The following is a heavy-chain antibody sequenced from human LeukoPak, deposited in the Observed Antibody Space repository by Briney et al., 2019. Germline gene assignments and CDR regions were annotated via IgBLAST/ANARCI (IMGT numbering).Heavy chain of an antibody. J-gene: IGHJ4*02. Sequence: ASVKVSCKASGYTFTGYYIHWVRQAPAQGLEWMGRINPNSGGTSYAQKFQGRVTVTGDTSITTAYMELSRLRSDDTAVYYCAREPDYGDFALPDYWGQGTLVTVSS. V-gene: IGHV1-2*02. CDR1: GYTFTGYY. D-gene: IGHD4-17*01. CDR3: AREPDYGDFALPDY. CDR2: INPNSGGT.